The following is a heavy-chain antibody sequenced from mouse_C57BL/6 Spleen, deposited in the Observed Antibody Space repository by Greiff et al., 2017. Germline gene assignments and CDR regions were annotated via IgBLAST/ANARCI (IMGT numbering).Heavy chain of an antibody. J-gene: IGHJ4*01. Sequence: QVQLQQSGAELARPGASVKLSCTASGYTFTSYGISWVKQRTGQGLEWIGEIYPRSGNTYYNEKFKGKATLTADKSSSTAYMELRSLTSEDSAVYFCARWLDYYGSRDYYAMDYWGQGTSVTVSS. CDR2: IYPRSGNT. CDR3: ARWLDYYGSRDYYAMDY. D-gene: IGHD1-1*01. V-gene: IGHV1-81*01. CDR1: GYTFTSYG.